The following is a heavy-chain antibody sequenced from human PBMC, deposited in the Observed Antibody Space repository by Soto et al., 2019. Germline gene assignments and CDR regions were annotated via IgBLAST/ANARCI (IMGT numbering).Heavy chain of an antibody. CDR1: GGSISSSSXX. V-gene: IGHV4-39*01. J-gene: IGHJ6*03. CDR3: TRHLWFGESYYMDV. CDR2: IYYSGST. D-gene: IGHD3-10*01. Sequence: QLQLQESGPGLVKPSETLSLTCIVSGGSISSSSXXXXXXXXSPGKGXEWIGNIYYSGSTYYNPSLKSRVTISVDTSKDQFSLKLSSVTAADTAVYYCTRHLWFGESYYMDVWGKGTTVTVSS.